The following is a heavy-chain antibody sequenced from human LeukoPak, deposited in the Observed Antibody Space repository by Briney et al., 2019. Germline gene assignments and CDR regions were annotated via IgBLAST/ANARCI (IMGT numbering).Heavy chain of an antibody. CDR1: GYTFTSYD. D-gene: IGHD3-10*01. Sequence: ASVKVSCKASGYTFTSYDINWVRQATGQGLEWMGWMNPNSGNTGYAQKFQGRVTMTRNTSISTAYMELSSLRSEDTAVYYCARGPMVRGVKNWFDPWGQGTLVTVSS. CDR3: ARGPMVRGVKNWFDP. J-gene: IGHJ5*02. CDR2: MNPNSGNT. V-gene: IGHV1-8*01.